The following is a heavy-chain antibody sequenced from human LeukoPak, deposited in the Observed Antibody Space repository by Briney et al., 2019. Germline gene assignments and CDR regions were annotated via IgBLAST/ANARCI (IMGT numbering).Heavy chain of an antibody. J-gene: IGHJ4*02. Sequence: GGSLRLSCAVSGFTFSSYWMSWVRQAPGKGLEWVAVIWYDGSNKNYADSVKGRFTISRDNSKNTLYLQMNSLRAEDTAVYYCARSSRIAAAGTFDYWGQGTLVTVSS. CDR2: IWYDGSNK. D-gene: IGHD6-13*01. V-gene: IGHV3-33*08. CDR1: GFTFSSYW. CDR3: ARSSRIAAAGTFDY.